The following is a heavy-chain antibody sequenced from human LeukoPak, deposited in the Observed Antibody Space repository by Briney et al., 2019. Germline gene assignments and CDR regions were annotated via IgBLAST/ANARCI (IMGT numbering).Heavy chain of an antibody. CDR3: AKDGADSVDYYYYGMDV. V-gene: IGHV3-74*01. Sequence: GGSLRLSCAASGFTFSSYWMHWVRQAPGKGLVWVSRINSYGSSTSYADSVKGRFTISRDNAKNTLYLQMNSLRAEDTAVYYCAKDGADSVDYYYYGMDVWGQGTTVTVSS. CDR1: GFTFSSYW. CDR2: INSYGSST. J-gene: IGHJ6*02. D-gene: IGHD3-16*01.